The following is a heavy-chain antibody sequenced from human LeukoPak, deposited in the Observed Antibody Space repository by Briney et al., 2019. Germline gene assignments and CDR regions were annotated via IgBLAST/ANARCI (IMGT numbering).Heavy chain of an antibody. CDR1: GFTFSSYA. D-gene: IGHD3-10*01. V-gene: IGHV3-23*01. J-gene: IGHJ6*03. Sequence: GGSLRLSCAASGFTFSSYAMSWVRQAPGKGLEWVSAISGSGGSTYYADSVKGRFTISRDNSKNTLYLQMNSLRAEDTAVYYCAKVDRITMVRGVIDYMDVWGKGTTVTVSS. CDR2: ISGSGGST. CDR3: AKVDRITMVRGVIDYMDV.